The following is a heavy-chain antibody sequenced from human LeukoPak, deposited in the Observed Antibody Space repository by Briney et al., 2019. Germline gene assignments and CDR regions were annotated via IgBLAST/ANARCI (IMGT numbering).Heavy chain of an antibody. V-gene: IGHV4-59*01. D-gene: IGHD5-12*01. J-gene: IGHJ5*02. CDR1: GDSIRRYF. CDR2: VHHSGTS. CDR3: AGAEIDRLRSPGTLYYIDA. Sequence: SETLSLTCSVSGDSIRRYFRSWIRLSPGKGLEWIGYVHHSGTSRYKPSLESRVTISLDTSENQFSLTLKSVTAADTALYYCAGAEIDRLRSPGTLYYIDAWGPGTLVTVSS.